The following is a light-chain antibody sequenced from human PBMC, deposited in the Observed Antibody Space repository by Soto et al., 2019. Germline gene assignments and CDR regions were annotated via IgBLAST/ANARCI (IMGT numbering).Light chain of an antibody. Sequence: EIVLTQSPGTLSLSPGERATLSCRASQSVSRYLAWYQQKPGQAPRLLIYDASNRATGVPARFSGSGSGTDFTLSISSLEPEDFAVYYCQQRSNWLTFGQGTRLE. V-gene: IGKV3-11*01. CDR3: QQRSNWLT. CDR1: QSVSRY. J-gene: IGKJ5*01. CDR2: DAS.